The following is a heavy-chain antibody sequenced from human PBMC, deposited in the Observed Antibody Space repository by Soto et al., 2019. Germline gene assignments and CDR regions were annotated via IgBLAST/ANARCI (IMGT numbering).Heavy chain of an antibody. CDR2: ITSKRYGGTT. CDR1: GFTFGDYA. V-gene: IGHV3-49*03. Sequence: EVQLVESGGGLVQPGRSLRLSCTGSGFTFGDYAMSWFRQAPGKGLEWVGFITSKRYGGTTEYAASVKGRFTISRDDSKSIAYLQMNSLKTEDTAVYFRSRLPPSKYSNSPFDPWGQGTLVIVSS. CDR3: SRLPPSKYSNSPFDP. D-gene: IGHD5-12*01. J-gene: IGHJ5*02.